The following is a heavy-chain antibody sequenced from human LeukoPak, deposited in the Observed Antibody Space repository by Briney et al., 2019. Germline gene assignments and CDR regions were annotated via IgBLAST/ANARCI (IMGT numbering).Heavy chain of an antibody. J-gene: IGHJ4*02. CDR3: ARSGRGTYYYFDL. CDR2: ISGNNENA. D-gene: IGHD1-26*01. CDR1: GYTFTSYG. Sequence: GASVKVSCKASGYTFTSYGISWVRQTPGQGLEWMGWISGNNENADYAQKFQGRVSMTADTSTSTAYMELRSLRSDDTAVYYCARSGRGTYYYFDLWGQGTLVTVSS. V-gene: IGHV1-18*01.